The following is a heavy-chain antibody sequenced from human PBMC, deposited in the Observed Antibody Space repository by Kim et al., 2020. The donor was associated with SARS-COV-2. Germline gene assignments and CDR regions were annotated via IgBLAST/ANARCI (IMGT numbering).Heavy chain of an antibody. CDR3: AKDPGPDDYPPNWFDP. J-gene: IGHJ5*02. V-gene: IGHV4-4*07. CDR1: GGSISSYY. D-gene: IGHD4-17*01. Sequence: SETLSLTCTVSGGSISSYYWSWIRQPAGKGLEWIGRIYTSGSTNYNPSLKSRVTMSVNTSKNQFSLKLSSVTAADTAVYYCAKDPGPDDYPPNWFDPWGQRTLVTVSS. CDR2: IYTSGST.